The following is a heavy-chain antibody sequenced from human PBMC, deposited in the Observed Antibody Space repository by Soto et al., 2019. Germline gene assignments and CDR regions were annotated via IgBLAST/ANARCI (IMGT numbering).Heavy chain of an antibody. CDR2: ISGSGDST. CDR3: AKGYSSSLYDDYYYYYGMDV. V-gene: IGHV3-23*01. D-gene: IGHD6-13*01. J-gene: IGHJ6*02. CDR1: GFTFSSYA. Sequence: GGSLRLSCAASGFTFSSYAMSWVRQAPGKGLEWVSAISGSGDSTYYADSVKGRFTISRDNSKNTLYLQMNSLRAEDTAVYYCAKGYSSSLYDDYYYYYGMDVWGQGTTVTVSS.